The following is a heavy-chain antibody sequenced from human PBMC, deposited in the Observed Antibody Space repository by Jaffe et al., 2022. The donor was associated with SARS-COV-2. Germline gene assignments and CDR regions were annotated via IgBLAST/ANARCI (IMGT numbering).Heavy chain of an antibody. V-gene: IGHV1-69*02. D-gene: IGHD2-21*02. CDR2: INPFLHIA. J-gene: IGHJ4*02. CDR3: TIAGVTARDGYNTQFDY. CDR1: GPTFGDYT. Sequence: QVQLVQSGAEVRKPGSSVTVSCTASGPTFGDYTFNWVRQAPGQGLEWMGRINPFLHIANYAQKFQGRVTITADKSTNMVDMELSSLRSDDTAVYYCTIAGVTARDGYNTQFDYWGQGTLVTVSS.